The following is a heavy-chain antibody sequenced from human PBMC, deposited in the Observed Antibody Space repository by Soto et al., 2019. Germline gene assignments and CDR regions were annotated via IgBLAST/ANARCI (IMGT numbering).Heavy chain of an antibody. CDR2: IYWDDDK. Sequence: QITLKESGPTLVKPTQTLTLTCTFSGFSLSTSGVGVGWIRQPPGKALEWLALIYWDDDKRYSPSLKSRLTITKDTSKNQVVLTMTNMDPVDTATYYCAHALSRDCSSTSCYYYYYYGMDVWGQGTTVTVSS. D-gene: IGHD2-2*01. J-gene: IGHJ6*02. V-gene: IGHV2-5*02. CDR3: AHALSRDCSSTSCYYYYYYGMDV. CDR1: GFSLSTSGVG.